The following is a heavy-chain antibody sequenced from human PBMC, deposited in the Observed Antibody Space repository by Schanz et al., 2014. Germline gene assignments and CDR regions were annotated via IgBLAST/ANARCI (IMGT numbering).Heavy chain of an antibody. Sequence: VQLVESGGGLVQPGGSLRLSCAASGFTFSTYAMTWVRQAPGKGPEWVACIGRRGQVIYYADSMEGRFTISRDNAQNSLFLQMNSLRVEDTAVYYCARSYHDDDDYTRALDMWGQGTMVTVSS. D-gene: IGHD3-16*01. J-gene: IGHJ3*02. CDR2: IGRRGQVI. CDR3: ARSYHDDDDYTRALDM. V-gene: IGHV3-48*04. CDR1: GFTFSTYA.